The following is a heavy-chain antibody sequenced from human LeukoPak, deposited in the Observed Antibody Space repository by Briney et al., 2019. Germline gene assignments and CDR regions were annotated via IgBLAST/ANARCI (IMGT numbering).Heavy chain of an antibody. CDR1: GGSISSSTYY. J-gene: IGHJ4*02. Sequence: SETLSLTCTVSGGSISSSTYYWGWIRQPPGKGLEWIGNLYYSGSTYYNPSLKSRVTISVDTSKNQFSLKLSSVTAADTAVYYCARQAISGYDPPSFDSWGQGTLVTVSS. CDR2: LYYSGST. CDR3: ARQAISGYDPPSFDS. V-gene: IGHV4-39*01. D-gene: IGHD5-12*01.